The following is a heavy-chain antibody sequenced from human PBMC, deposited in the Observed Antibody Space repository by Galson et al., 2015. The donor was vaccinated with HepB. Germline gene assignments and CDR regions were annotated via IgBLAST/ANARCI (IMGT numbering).Heavy chain of an antibody. D-gene: IGHD2-15*01. CDR1: GYTFTSYG. CDR3: ARDSDRGGIHGIDY. CDR2: ISAYNGNT. Sequence: SVKVSCKASGYTFTSYGISWVRQAPGQGLEWMGWISAYNGNTNYAQKLQGRVTITTDTSTSTAYMELRSLRSDDTAVYYCARDSDRGGIHGIDYWGQGTLVTVSS. V-gene: IGHV1-18*01. J-gene: IGHJ4*02.